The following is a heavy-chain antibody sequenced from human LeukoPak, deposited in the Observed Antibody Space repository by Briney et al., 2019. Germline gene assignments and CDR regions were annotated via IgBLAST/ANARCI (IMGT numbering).Heavy chain of an antibody. CDR3: ARADYYDSSGYYY. CDR1: GYTFTSYY. D-gene: IGHD3-22*01. CDR2: INPSGGST. J-gene: IGHJ4*02. Sequence: ASVKVSCKASGYTFTSYYMHWVRQAPGQGLEWMGIINPSGGSTSYAQKFQGRVTITTDESTSTAYMELSSLRSEDTAVYYCARADYYDSSGYYYWGQGTLVTVSS. V-gene: IGHV1-46*01.